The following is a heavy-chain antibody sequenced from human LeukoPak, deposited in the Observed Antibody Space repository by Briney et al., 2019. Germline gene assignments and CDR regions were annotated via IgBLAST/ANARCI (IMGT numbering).Heavy chain of an antibody. CDR3: AKPLSGWYSFDY. D-gene: IGHD6-19*01. Sequence: GGSLRLSCAASGFIFSTYGMTWFRQAPGRGLEWVSGISGSGLNTYYADSVKGRFTSSRDNSKNMLYLQMSSLRAEDTAVYYCAKPLSGWYSFDYWGQGTLVTVSS. J-gene: IGHJ4*02. CDR2: ISGSGLNT. V-gene: IGHV3-23*01. CDR1: GFIFSTYG.